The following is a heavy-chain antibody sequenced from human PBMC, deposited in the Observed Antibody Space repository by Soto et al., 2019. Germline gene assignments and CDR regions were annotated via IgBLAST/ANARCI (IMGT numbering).Heavy chain of an antibody. Sequence: SVKVSFKASGGTFSSYTISWVRQAPGQGLEWMGRIIPILGIANYAQKLQGRVTITADKSTSTAYMELSSLRADDTAVYYCAKLPAAQSYFDFWGQGTLVTVSS. CDR3: AKLPAAQSYFDF. CDR1: GGTFSSYT. J-gene: IGHJ4*02. D-gene: IGHD2-2*01. CDR2: IIPILGIA. V-gene: IGHV1-69*02.